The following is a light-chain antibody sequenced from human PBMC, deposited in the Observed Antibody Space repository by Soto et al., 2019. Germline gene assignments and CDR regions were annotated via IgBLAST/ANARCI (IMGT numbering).Light chain of an antibody. V-gene: IGLV1-40*03. Sequence: QAVVTQPPSVSGAPGQRITISCTGSSSNIGAGYDVHWYQQLPGAAPTLLIFGIFNRPSGVSERFSGSRSGASASLAIAGLQPEDEADYFCQSYDNSLSGSEVFGTGTKLTVL. J-gene: IGLJ1*01. CDR1: SSNIGAGYD. CDR3: QSYDNSLSGSEV. CDR2: GIF.